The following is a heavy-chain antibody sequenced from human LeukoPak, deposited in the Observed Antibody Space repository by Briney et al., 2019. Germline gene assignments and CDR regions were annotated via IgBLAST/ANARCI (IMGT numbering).Heavy chain of an antibody. D-gene: IGHD6-19*01. Sequence: GGSLRLSCAASGFTFSSYAMSWVRQAPGKGLEWVSAISGSGGSTYYADSVKGRFTISRDNSKNTLYLQMNSLRAEDTAVYYCAKAPYSSGWLPSNSAYFDYWGQGTLVTVS. CDR3: AKAPYSSGWLPSNSAYFDY. V-gene: IGHV3-23*01. CDR1: GFTFSSYA. J-gene: IGHJ4*02. CDR2: ISGSGGST.